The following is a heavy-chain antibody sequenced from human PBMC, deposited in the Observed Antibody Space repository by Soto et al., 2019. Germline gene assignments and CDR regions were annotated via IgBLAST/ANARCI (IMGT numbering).Heavy chain of an antibody. CDR3: ASVPIWCGSSSCYTEGFDS. Sequence: VQLLDSGGGWVQPGGSLRLSCVASGFVFSDYAMSWVRQAPGKGLEWVSAISAGGSDTYYADSVKGRFTVSRVNSKNTLYLQMNTLRAADTAIYYCASVPIWCGSSSCYTEGFDSWGQGTLVTVSS. J-gene: IGHJ4*02. D-gene: IGHD2-2*01. V-gene: IGHV3-23*01. CDR2: ISAGGSDT. CDR1: GFVFSDYA.